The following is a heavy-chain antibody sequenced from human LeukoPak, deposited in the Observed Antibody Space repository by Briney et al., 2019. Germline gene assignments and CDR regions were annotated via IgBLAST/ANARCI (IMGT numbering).Heavy chain of an antibody. CDR2: IYPNSGGT. J-gene: IGHJ6*03. Sequence: VASVKVSCKASGYTFTNYGISWVRQAPGQGLEWMGWIYPNSGGTNYAQKFQGRVTVTRDTSISAAYMELSRLRSDDTAVYYCAREAYDSGNFRTDYYYMDVWGIGTTVTVSS. CDR1: GYTFTNYG. D-gene: IGHD3-10*01. V-gene: IGHV1-2*02. CDR3: AREAYDSGNFRTDYYYMDV.